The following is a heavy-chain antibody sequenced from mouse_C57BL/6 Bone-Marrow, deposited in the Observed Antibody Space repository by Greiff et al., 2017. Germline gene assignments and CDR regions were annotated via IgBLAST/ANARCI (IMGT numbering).Heavy chain of an antibody. J-gene: IGHJ4*01. CDR3: ARGYDYDYAMDD. V-gene: IGHV1-39*01. Sequence: VQLQQSGPELVKPGASVQISCKASGYSFTDYNMNWVKQSNGKSLEWIGVINPNYGTTSYNQKFKGKATLTVDQASSTAYMQLNSLTSEDSAVYYCARGYDYDYAMDDWGQGTSVTVSS. D-gene: IGHD2-4*01. CDR2: INPNYGTT. CDR1: GYSFTDYN.